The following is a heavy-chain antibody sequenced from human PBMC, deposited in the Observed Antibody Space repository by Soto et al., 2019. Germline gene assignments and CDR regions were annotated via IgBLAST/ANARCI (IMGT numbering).Heavy chain of an antibody. CDR1: GFTFSSYW. V-gene: IGHV3-7*01. Sequence: EVQLVESGGGLVQPGGSLRLSCAASGFTFSSYWMSWVRQAPGKGLEWVANIKQDGSEKYYVDSVKGRFTISRDNAKNALYLQMNSLRADDTAVYYCARDVGYCISTSCYPDYYYGMDVLGQGTTVTVSS. J-gene: IGHJ6*02. CDR3: ARDVGYCISTSCYPDYYYGMDV. D-gene: IGHD2-2*03. CDR2: IKQDGSEK.